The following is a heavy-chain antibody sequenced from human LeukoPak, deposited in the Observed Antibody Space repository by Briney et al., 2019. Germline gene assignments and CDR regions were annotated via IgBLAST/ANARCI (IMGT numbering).Heavy chain of an antibody. CDR3: ARGGWRPDY. V-gene: IGHV4-34*01. Sequence: SETLSLTCAVYGGSFSGYYWSWIRQPPGKGLEWIGEINHSGSTNYNPSLKSRVTMSIDTSKNQFSLKLSSMAAADTAVYYCARGGWRPDYWGQGTLVTVSS. J-gene: IGHJ4*02. CDR2: INHSGST. CDR1: GGSFSGYY.